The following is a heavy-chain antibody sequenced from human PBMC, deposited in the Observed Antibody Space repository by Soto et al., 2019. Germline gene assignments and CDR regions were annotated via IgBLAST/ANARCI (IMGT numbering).Heavy chain of an antibody. J-gene: IGHJ6*02. CDR3: ARNNIVVVVAATPTYYYGMDV. CDR2: IIPIFGTA. V-gene: IGHV1-69*13. CDR1: GGTFSSYV. Sequence: ASVKVSCKASGGTFSSYVISWVRQAPGQGLEWMGGIIPIFGTANYAQKFQGRVTITADESTSTAYMELSSLRSEDTAVYYCARNNIVVVVAATPTYYYGMDVWGQGTTVTVSS. D-gene: IGHD2-15*01.